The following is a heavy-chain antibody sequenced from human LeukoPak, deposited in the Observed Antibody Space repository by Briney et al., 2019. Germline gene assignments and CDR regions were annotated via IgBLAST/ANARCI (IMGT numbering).Heavy chain of an antibody. D-gene: IGHD3-10*01. CDR3: ARTLTPRGYWGSGSSRAYFDY. CDR1: GGTFSSYA. V-gene: IGHV1-69*04. J-gene: IGHJ4*02. Sequence: SVKVSCKASGGTFSSYAISWVRQAPGQGLEWMGRIIPILGIANYAQKFQGRVTITADKSTSTAYMELSSLRSEDTAVYYCARTLTPRGYWGSGSSRAYFDYWGQGTLVTVSS. CDR2: IIPILGIA.